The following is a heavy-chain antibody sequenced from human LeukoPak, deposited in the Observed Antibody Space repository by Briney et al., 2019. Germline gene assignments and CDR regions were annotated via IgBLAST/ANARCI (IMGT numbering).Heavy chain of an antibody. CDR1: GGSISSGDYY. CDR3: ARFGSDYDFWSGSPNNAFDI. D-gene: IGHD3-3*01. Sequence: PSETLSLTCTVSGGSISSGDYYWSWIRQPPGKGLEWIVYIYYSGSTYYNPSLKSRVTISVDTSKNQFSLKLSSVTAADTAVYYCARFGSDYDFWSGSPNNAFDIWGQGTMVTVSS. J-gene: IGHJ3*02. V-gene: IGHV4-30-4*08. CDR2: IYYSGST.